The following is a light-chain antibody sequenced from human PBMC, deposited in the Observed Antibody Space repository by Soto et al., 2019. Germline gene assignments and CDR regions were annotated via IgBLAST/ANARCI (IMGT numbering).Light chain of an antibody. CDR2: GAS. V-gene: IGKV3-20*01. CDR3: QQFGGSPRT. J-gene: IGKJ4*01. Sequence: EIVLTQSPGTLSLSPGERATLSCRASQTVSRTYLAWYQQKPGQAPRLLIYGASSRATGIPDRFSGSGSGTDFTLTISRLEPEDFAVYYCQQFGGSPRTFGGGTKVDIK. CDR1: QTVSRTY.